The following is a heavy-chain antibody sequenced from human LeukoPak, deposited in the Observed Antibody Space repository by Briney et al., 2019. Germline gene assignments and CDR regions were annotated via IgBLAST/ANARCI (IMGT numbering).Heavy chain of an antibody. CDR1: GFTFSSYA. CDR2: ISGSGGST. D-gene: IGHD3-3*01. J-gene: IGHJ4*02. Sequence: GGSLRLSCAASGFTFSSYAMSWVRQAPGKGLEWVSAISGSGGSTYYADSVKGRFTISRDNSKNTLYLQMNSLRAEDTAVYYCANSLRFLEWLHQYHFDYWGQGTLVTVSS. CDR3: ANSLRFLEWLHQYHFDY. V-gene: IGHV3-23*01.